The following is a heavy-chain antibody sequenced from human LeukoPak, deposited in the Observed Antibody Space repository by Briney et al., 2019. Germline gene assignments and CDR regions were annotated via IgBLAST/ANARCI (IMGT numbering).Heavy chain of an antibody. CDR3: ARDGEFRYCSSTSCHAPYYYGSGSSAFDI. Sequence: ASVKVSCKAAGYTFTGYYMFWVRQAPGQGLEWMGIINPSGGSTSYAQKFQGRVTMTRDTSTSTVYMELSSLRSEDTAVYYCARDGEFRYCSSTSCHAPYYYGSGSSAFDIWGQGTMVTVSS. V-gene: IGHV1-46*01. D-gene: IGHD2-2*01. CDR2: INPSGGST. CDR1: GYTFTGYY. J-gene: IGHJ3*02.